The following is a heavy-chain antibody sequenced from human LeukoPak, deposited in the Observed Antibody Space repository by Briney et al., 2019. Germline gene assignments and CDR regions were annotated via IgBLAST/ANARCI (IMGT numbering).Heavy chain of an antibody. CDR2: IYYSGST. CDR1: GGSISSGGHY. CDR3: ARTSAYSGYEFDY. J-gene: IGHJ4*02. V-gene: IGHV4-31*03. D-gene: IGHD5-12*01. Sequence: PSQTLSLTCTVSGGSISSGGHYWSWIRQHPGKGLEWIGYIYYSGSTYYNPSLKSRVSISVDTSKNQFSLKLSSVTAADTAVYYCARTSAYSGYEFDYWGQGTLVTVSS.